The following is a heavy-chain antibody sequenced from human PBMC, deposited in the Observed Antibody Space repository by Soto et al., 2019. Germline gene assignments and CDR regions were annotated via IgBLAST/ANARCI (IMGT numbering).Heavy chain of an antibody. V-gene: IGHV3-33*01. D-gene: IGHD3-22*01. CDR1: GFTFSHCG. Sequence: PGGSLRLSCAASGFTFSHCGMNWVRQAPGKGLEWVADISLDGTKEYYADSVKGRFTISRDNSKEMVYLQMNSLRAEDTAVYYCARDRDTSGHNSFFDLWGQGTLVTVSS. J-gene: IGHJ5*02. CDR3: ARDRDTSGHNSFFDL. CDR2: ISLDGTKE.